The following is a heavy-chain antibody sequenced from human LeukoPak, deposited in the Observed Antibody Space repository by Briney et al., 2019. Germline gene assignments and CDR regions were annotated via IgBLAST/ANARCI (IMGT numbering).Heavy chain of an antibody. CDR1: GGSISSSSYY. CDR3: ARGYQLLYEGDNWFDP. Sequence: SETLSLTCTVSGGSISSSSYYWGWIRQPPGKGLEWIGSIYYSGSTYYNPSLKSRVTISVDTSKNQFSLKLSSVTAADTAVYYCARGYQLLYEGDNWFDPWGQGTLVTVSS. V-gene: IGHV4-39*07. CDR2: IYYSGST. D-gene: IGHD2-2*02. J-gene: IGHJ5*02.